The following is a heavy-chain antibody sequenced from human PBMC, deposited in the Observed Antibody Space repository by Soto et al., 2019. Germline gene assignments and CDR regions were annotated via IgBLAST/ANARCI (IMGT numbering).Heavy chain of an antibody. J-gene: IGHJ6*02. CDR3: ARDFVAAWAV. D-gene: IGHD6-13*01. CDR2: ISSTGSTI. V-gene: IGHV3-48*03. Sequence: EVQLVESGGGLVQPGGSLRLSCAGSGFIFNNYEMNWVRQAPGKGLEWVSYISSTGSTIYYADSVKGRFTISRDNAKNSLFLQMNSLRAEDRAVYYGARDFVAAWAVWGQGTTVTVSS. CDR1: GFIFNNYE.